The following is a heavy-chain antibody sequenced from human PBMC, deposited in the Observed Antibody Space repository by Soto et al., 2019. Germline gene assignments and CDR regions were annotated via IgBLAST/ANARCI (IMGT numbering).Heavy chain of an antibody. V-gene: IGHV4-61*01. CDR3: ARDKVVYGPPRHGMDV. CDR2: IYYSGST. J-gene: IGHJ6*02. D-gene: IGHD2-8*01. Sequence: PSETLSLTCPVSGGSFSSANHYWGWIRQPPGKGLEWIGYIYYSGSTNYNPSLKSRVTISVDTSKNQFSLKLSSVTAADTAVYYCARDKVVYGPPRHGMDVWGQGTTVTVSS. CDR1: GGSFSSANHY.